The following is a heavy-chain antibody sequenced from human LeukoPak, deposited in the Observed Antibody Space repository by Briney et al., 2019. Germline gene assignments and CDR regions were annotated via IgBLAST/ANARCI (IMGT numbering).Heavy chain of an antibody. V-gene: IGHV3-11*03. CDR1: GFTFSDYY. CDR3: ARSDFDTLTGLNWFDP. J-gene: IGHJ5*02. Sequence: GGSLRLSCAASGFTFSDYYKSWIRQAPGKALEWVSYISSSSSYTNYADSVKGRFPISRDNAKHSLYLKMKRQRAEDTGVYHGARSDFDTLTGLNWFDPWGQETLVTVSS. CDR2: ISSSSSYT. D-gene: IGHD3-9*01.